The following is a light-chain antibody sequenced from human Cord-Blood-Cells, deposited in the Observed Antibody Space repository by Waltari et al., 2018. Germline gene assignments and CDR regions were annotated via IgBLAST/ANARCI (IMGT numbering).Light chain of an antibody. CDR2: LGS. V-gene: IGKV2-28*01. CDR1: QSLLHSNGYNY. CDR3: MQALQTPPT. Sequence: DIVMTQSPLSLPVTPGEPASISCRSSQSLLHSNGYNYLDWYLQKPGQSPQLLIYLGSNRASWVPDRFSGRGSGTDFTLKISRVEAEDVGVYYCMQALQTPPTFGQGTKVEIK. J-gene: IGKJ1*01.